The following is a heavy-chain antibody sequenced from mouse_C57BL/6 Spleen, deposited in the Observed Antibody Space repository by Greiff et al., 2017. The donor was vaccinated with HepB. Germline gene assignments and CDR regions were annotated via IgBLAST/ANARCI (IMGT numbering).Heavy chain of an antibody. V-gene: IGHV1-55*01. CDR2: IYPGSGST. Sequence: QVQLQQPGAELVKPGASVKMSCKASGYTFTSYWITWVKQRPGQGLEWIGDIYPGSGSTNYNEKFKSKATLTVDTSSSTAYMQLSSLTSEDSAVYYCARRDYGSSYHYFDDWGQGTTLTVSS. CDR1: GYTFTSYW. J-gene: IGHJ2*01. CDR3: ARRDYGSSYHYFDD. D-gene: IGHD1-1*01.